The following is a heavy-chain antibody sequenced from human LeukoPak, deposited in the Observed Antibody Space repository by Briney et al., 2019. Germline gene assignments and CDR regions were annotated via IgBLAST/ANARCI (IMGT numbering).Heavy chain of an antibody. CDR3: ASQSGYYSAFDI. V-gene: IGHV4-59*08. J-gene: IGHJ3*02. D-gene: IGHD3-22*01. CDR1: GVSISSYY. Sequence: SETLSLTCTVSGVSISSYYWSWIRQPPGKGLEWIGYIYYSGSTNYNPSLKSRVTISVDTSKNQFSLKLSSVTAADTAVYYCASQSGYYSAFDIWGQGTMVTVSS. CDR2: IYYSGST.